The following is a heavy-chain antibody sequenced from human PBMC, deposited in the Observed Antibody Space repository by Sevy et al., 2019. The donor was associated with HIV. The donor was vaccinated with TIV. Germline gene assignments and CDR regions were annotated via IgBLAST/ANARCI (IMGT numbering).Heavy chain of an antibody. J-gene: IGHJ4*02. CDR1: GYSISTGYY. V-gene: IGHV4-38-2*01. D-gene: IGHD2-8*01. Sequence: SETLSLTCAVSGYSISTGYYWGWIRQPPVKGLEWIGIIYHSGSTYYNPSLKSRVIISVDTSKNQFSLKLSSVTAADTAVYYCARGGGMVSMLYARFDSWGQGTLVTVSS. CDR3: ARGGGMVSMLYARFDS. CDR2: IYHSGST.